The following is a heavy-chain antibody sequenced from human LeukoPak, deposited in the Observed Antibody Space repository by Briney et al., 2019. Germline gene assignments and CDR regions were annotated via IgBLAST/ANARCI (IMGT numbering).Heavy chain of an antibody. V-gene: IGHV4-59*01. CDR1: GGSISSYY. J-gene: IGHJ5*02. D-gene: IGHD6-13*01. CDR2: VYYSGST. Sequence: SETLSLTCTVSGGSISSYYWSWIRQPPGKGLEWIGYVYYSGSTNYNPSLKSRVTISVDTSKNQFSLKLSSVTAADTAVYYCARGWSAAAGTWWFDPWGQGTLVTVSS. CDR3: ARGWSAAAGTWWFDP.